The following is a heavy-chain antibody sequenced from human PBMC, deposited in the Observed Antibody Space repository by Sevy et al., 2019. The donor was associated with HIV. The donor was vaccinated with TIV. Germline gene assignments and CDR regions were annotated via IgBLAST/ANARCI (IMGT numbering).Heavy chain of an antibody. V-gene: IGHV3-7*01. J-gene: IGHJ4*02. CDR3: VRAIGAAGSY. CDR1: GFSFSSYW. D-gene: IGHD6-13*01. Sequence: GGSLRLSCEASGFSFSSYWMSWVRQAPGKGLEWVANIKEDGSMIYYVDSVKGRFTMSQDNAKNSVYLQMTSLRAEDAALYYGVRAIGAAGSYWGQGTLVTVSS. CDR2: IKEDGSMI.